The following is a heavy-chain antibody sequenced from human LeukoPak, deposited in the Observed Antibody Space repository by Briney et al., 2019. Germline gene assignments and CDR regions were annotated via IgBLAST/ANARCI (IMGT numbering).Heavy chain of an antibody. Sequence: GGSLRLSRAASGFTSISYAMHWVRQAPGKGLEYVSAICSNGGSTYYANSVKGRFTISRDNSKTTLFLQMGSLRAEDMAVYYCARGGSIAARPIDYWGQGTLVTVSS. D-gene: IGHD6-6*01. CDR2: ICSNGGST. J-gene: IGHJ4*02. CDR3: ARGGSIAARPIDY. CDR1: GFTSISYA. V-gene: IGHV3-64*01.